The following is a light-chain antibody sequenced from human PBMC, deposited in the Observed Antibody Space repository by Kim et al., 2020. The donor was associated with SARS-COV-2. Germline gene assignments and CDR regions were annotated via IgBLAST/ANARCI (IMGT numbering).Light chain of an antibody. CDR1: QDISNY. Sequence: DSVGDRVNITCQASQDISNYLNWYQQKPVKAPKLLIYDASKLETGVPSRFSGRGYGTDFTLTIISLQPEDLATYYCQQYENLPLTFGGGTKVDIK. V-gene: IGKV1-33*01. CDR2: DAS. J-gene: IGKJ4*01. CDR3: QQYENLPLT.